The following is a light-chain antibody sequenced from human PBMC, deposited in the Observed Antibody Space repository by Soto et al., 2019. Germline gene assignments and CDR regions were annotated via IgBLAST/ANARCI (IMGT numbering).Light chain of an antibody. V-gene: IGLV2-23*01. CDR2: EAS. CDR3: CSYGRSVV. CDR1: SNDVGTYNL. J-gene: IGLJ2*01. Sequence: QSVLTQPASVSGSPGQSITISCTGISNDVGTYNLVSWYQHHPGKAPKLIIYEASKRPSGVPNRFSGSKSGNTASLTISGLHADDDADYYCCSYGRSVVFGGGTKLTVL.